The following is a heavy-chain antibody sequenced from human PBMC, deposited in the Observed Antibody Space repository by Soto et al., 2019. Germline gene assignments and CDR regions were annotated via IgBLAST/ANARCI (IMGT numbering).Heavy chain of an antibody. V-gene: IGHV5-51*01. CDR2: IYLSDSDI. J-gene: IGHJ3*02. Sequence: GESLKISCKGSGYSFTTYLIGWVRQMPGKGLEWMGIIYLSDSDIRYNPSFQGQVTISADKSISTTYLQWSSLKASDTAVYYCASLYCSGGSCYSRTNAFDIWGQGTVVTVSS. CDR1: GYSFTTYL. CDR3: ASLYCSGGSCYSRTNAFDI. D-gene: IGHD2-15*01.